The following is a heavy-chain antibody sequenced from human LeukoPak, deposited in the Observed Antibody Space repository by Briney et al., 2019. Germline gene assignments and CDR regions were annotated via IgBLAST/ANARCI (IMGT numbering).Heavy chain of an antibody. CDR2: ISAYNGNT. Sequence: GASVTVSCMASGYTFTNYEISGVRQAPGQGLEWMGWISAYNGNTNYAQKLQGRVTMTTDTSTSTAYMELRSLRSDDTAVYYCASSSGTNWFDPWGQGTLVTVSS. D-gene: IGHD1-1*01. J-gene: IGHJ5*02. CDR3: ASSSGTNWFDP. CDR1: GYTFTNYE. V-gene: IGHV1-18*01.